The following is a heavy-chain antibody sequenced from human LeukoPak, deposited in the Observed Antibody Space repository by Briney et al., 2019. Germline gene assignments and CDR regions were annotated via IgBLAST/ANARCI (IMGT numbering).Heavy chain of an antibody. CDR1: GGSISSYY. J-gene: IGHJ6*02. CDR2: IYYSGST. Sequence: SETLSLTCTVSGGSISSYYWSWIRQPPGKGLEWIGYIYYSGSTNYNPSLKSRVTISVDTSKNQFSLKLSSVTAADTVVYYCARSGPGTVYYYYYGMDVWGQGTTVTVSS. CDR3: ARSGPGTVYYYYYGMDV. V-gene: IGHV4-59*01. D-gene: IGHD3-10*01.